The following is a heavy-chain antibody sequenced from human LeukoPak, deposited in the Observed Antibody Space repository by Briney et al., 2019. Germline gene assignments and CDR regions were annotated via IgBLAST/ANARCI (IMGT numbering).Heavy chain of an antibody. CDR2: ISGSGGST. Sequence: PGGSLRLSCAASGFTFSSYAMSWVRQAPGKGLEWVSPISGSGGSTYYADSVKGRFTISRDNSKNTLYLQMNSLRAEDTAVYYCARDEPGDYDILTGYYIESGPLDYWGQGALVTVSS. J-gene: IGHJ4*02. V-gene: IGHV3-23*01. CDR3: ARDEPGDYDILTGYYIESGPLDY. CDR1: GFTFSSYA. D-gene: IGHD3-9*01.